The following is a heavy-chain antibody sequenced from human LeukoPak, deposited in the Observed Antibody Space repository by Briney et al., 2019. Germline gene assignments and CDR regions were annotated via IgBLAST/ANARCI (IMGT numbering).Heavy chain of an antibody. CDR3: ARDGPMSGSYRYFDY. D-gene: IGHD1-26*01. V-gene: IGHV1-18*01. CDR1: GYTFTSYG. CDR2: ISAYNGNT. J-gene: IGHJ4*02. Sequence: ASVKVSYKASGYTFTSYGISWVRQAPGQGLEWMGWISAYNGNTNYAQKLQGRVTMTTDTSTSTAYMELRSLRSDDTAVYYCARDGPMSGSYRYFDYWGQGTLVTVSS.